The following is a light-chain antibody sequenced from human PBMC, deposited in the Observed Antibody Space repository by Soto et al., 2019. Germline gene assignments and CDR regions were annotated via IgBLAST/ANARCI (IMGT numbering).Light chain of an antibody. V-gene: IGKV3-20*01. J-gene: IGKJ1*01. CDR2: LAS. CDR1: QRVSSNS. Sequence: EIVLTQSPGTLSLSPGDRATLSCRASQRVSSNSLAWYHQKPGQAPRLLIYLASIRATGIPDRFSGSGSGTDLTLTINRLEPEDFAVYYCQQYGSSPRTFGQGTKVEVK. CDR3: QQYGSSPRT.